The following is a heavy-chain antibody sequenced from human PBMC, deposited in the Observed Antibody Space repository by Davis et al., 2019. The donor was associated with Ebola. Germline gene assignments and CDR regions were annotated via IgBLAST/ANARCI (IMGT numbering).Heavy chain of an antibody. CDR3: ASGVRGALYYYYYGMDV. Sequence: ASVKVSCKASGYTFTGYYMHWVRQAPGQGLEWMGWINPNSGGTNYAQKFQGRVTMTRDTSISTAYMELSRLRSDDTAVYYCASGVRGALYYYYYGMDVWGQGTTVTVSS. CDR1: GYTFTGYY. V-gene: IGHV1-2*02. J-gene: IGHJ6*02. CDR2: INPNSGGT. D-gene: IGHD3-10*01.